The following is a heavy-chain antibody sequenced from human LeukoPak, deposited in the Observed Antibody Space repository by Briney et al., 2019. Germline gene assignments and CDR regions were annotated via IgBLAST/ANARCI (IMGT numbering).Heavy chain of an antibody. Sequence: SETLSLTCSVSGGSVSSSGYYWGWMRQPPGKGLEWIGLIYSFTGSTNYNPSLKSRVTISVDTSKNQFSLKLSSVTAADTAVYYCARTYYYYGMDVWGQGTTVTVSS. CDR2: IYSFTGST. J-gene: IGHJ6*02. CDR1: GGSVSSSGYY. CDR3: ARTYYYYGMDV. V-gene: IGHV4-39*07.